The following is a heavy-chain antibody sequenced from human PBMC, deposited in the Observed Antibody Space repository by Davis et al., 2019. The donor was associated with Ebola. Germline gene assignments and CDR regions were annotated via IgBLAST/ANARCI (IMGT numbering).Heavy chain of an antibody. D-gene: IGHD2-8*02. J-gene: IGHJ3*02. V-gene: IGHV5-51*01. CDR1: GYRFTSYW. CDR2: IYPGDSDT. CDR3: ASLRRTITGMDDGFDI. Sequence: GESPKTPREGSGYRFTSYWIAWVRQIPGKGLEWMGIIYPGDSDTRYSPSFLGQFTISADKSISTAYLQWRSLKASDTAMYYCASLRRTITGMDDGFDIWGQGTMVTVSS.